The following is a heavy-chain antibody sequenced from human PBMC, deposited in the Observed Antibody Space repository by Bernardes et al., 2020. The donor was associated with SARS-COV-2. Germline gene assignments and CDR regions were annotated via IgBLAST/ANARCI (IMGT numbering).Heavy chain of an antibody. CDR3: ARVRTVGTLDF. J-gene: IGHJ4*02. D-gene: IGHD1-26*01. Sequence: LSLTCSVSGTSLSSHYWSWIRQPPGKGLEWIGYIYYSGSTNYNSSLQSRVTISLDTSKSQVSLKLSSLTAADTAVYYCARVRTVGTLDFWGQGALVTVSS. V-gene: IGHV4-59*11. CDR1: GTSLSSHY. CDR2: IYYSGST.